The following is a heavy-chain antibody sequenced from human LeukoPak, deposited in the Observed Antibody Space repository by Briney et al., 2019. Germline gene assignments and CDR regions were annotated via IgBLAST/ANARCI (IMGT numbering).Heavy chain of an antibody. CDR2: NDPNSGGT. V-gene: IGHV1-2*02. CDR3: ARGHSDLDY. D-gene: IGHD2-21*02. CDR1: GYTFTGYY. Sequence: GASVKVSCKASGYTFTGYYLHWVRQAPGQGLEWMGCNDPNSGGTNYAQKFQGRGTITRDTSISTAYMELSRLRSDDTAVYYCARGHSDLDYWGQGTLVTVSS. J-gene: IGHJ4*02.